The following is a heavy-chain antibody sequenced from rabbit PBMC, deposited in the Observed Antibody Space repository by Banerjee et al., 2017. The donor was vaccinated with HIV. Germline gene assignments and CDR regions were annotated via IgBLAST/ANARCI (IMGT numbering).Heavy chain of an antibody. Sequence: QQQLEESGGGLVKPGGTLTLTCKASGIDFSSYYYMCWVRQAPGKGLEYIGWISTGGSAYYASRVNGRFTISKTSTTMYLQLNSLTAADTATYFCVRGDYGDWWGPGTLVTGS. CDR2: ISTGGSA. CDR1: GIDFSSYY. CDR3: VRGDYGDW. D-gene: IGHD2-1*01. V-gene: IGHV1S17*01. J-gene: IGHJ4*01.